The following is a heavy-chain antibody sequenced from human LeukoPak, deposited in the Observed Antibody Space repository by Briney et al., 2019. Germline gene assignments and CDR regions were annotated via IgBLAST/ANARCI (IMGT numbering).Heavy chain of an antibody. CDR1: GFSFSVYW. J-gene: IGHJ6*04. CDR2: IKTDGSIT. CDR3: AELGITMIGGV. Sequence: PGGSLRLSCAASGFSFSVYWMHWVRQAPGKGPVWVSRIKTDGSITDYADFVKGRFTISRDNDKNSLYLQMNSLRAEDTAVYYCAELGITMIGGVWGKGTTVTISS. V-gene: IGHV3-74*01. D-gene: IGHD3-10*02.